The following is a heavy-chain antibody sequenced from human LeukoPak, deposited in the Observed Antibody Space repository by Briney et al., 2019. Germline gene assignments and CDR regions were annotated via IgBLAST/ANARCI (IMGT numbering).Heavy chain of an antibody. V-gene: IGHV4-39*07. J-gene: IGHJ4*02. CDR3: ARWETNGDYFDY. D-gene: IGHD1-26*01. CDR1: GGSINSSSYY. CDR2: IYYSGST. Sequence: PSETLSLTCTVSGGSINSSSYYWGWIRQPPGKGLEWIGSIYYSGSTYYNPSLKSRVTISVDTSKNQFSLKLSSVTAADTAVYYCARWETNGDYFDYWGQGTLVTVSS.